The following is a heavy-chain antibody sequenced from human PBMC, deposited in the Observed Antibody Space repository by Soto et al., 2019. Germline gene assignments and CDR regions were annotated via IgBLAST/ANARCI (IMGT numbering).Heavy chain of an antibody. CDR2: IYPGDSDT. V-gene: IGHV5-51*01. D-gene: IGHD1-20*01. CDR1: GYSFTSYW. CDR3: ARERYNWNDAGDAFDI. J-gene: IGHJ3*02. Sequence: GESLKISCKGSGYSFTSYWIGWVRQMPGKGLEWMGIIYPGDSDTRYSPSFQGQVTISADKSISTAYLQWSSLKASDTAMYYCARERYNWNDAGDAFDIWGQGTMVTVSS.